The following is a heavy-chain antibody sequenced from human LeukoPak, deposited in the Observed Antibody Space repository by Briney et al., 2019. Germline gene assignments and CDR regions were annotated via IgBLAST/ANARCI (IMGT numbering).Heavy chain of an antibody. CDR3: ARNALRFLEWLSPRFDY. Sequence: ASVQVSCKASGYTLTSYDINWVRQATGQGLEWMGWMNPNSGNTCYAQKFQGRVTITRNTSISTAYMELSSLRSEDTAVYYCARNALRFLEWLSPRFDYWGQGTLVTVSS. CDR2: MNPNSGNT. CDR1: GYTLTSYD. J-gene: IGHJ4*02. D-gene: IGHD3-3*01. V-gene: IGHV1-8*03.